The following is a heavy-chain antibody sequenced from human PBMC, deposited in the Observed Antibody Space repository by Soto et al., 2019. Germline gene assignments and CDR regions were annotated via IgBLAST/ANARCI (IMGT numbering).Heavy chain of an antibody. CDR2: ISSSGSTI. Sequence: GGSLRLSCAASGFTFSDYYMSWIRQAPGKGLEWVSYISSSGSTIYYADSVKGRFTISRDNAKNSLYLQMNSLRAEDTAVYYCARVERVYCSSTSCYSYYYYYMDVWGKGTTVTVSS. CDR3: ARVERVYCSSTSCYSYYYYYMDV. J-gene: IGHJ6*03. V-gene: IGHV3-11*01. CDR1: GFTFSDYY. D-gene: IGHD2-2*01.